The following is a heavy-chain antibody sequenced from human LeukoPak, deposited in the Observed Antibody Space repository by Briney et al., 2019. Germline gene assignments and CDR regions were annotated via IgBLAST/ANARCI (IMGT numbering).Heavy chain of an antibody. D-gene: IGHD3-22*01. Sequence: SETLSLTCTVSGGSLSSYYWSWIRQPPGKGLEWIGYIYYTGSTNYNPSLKSRVAISVDTSKNQFSLKLTSVTAADTAVYYCARAEPNYYHIDYWGQGTLVTVSS. J-gene: IGHJ4*02. CDR3: ARAEPNYYHIDY. V-gene: IGHV4-59*01. CDR1: GGSLSSYY. CDR2: IYYTGST.